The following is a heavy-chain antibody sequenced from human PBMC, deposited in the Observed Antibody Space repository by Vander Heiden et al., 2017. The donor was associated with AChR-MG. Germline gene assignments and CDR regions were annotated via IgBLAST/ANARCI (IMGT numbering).Heavy chain of an antibody. D-gene: IGHD3-16*02. CDR1: GYTFTSYA. CDR3: ARGAPVSNWFDP. J-gene: IGHJ5*02. Sequence: QVQLVQSGAEVKKPGASVKVSCKASGYTFTSYAIHWVRQAPGHRLEWMGWITAGNGNTKYSQKFQGRVSITRDTSASTAYMDLSSLTSEDTAVYYCARGAPVSNWFDPWGQGTLVTVSS. CDR2: ITAGNGNT. V-gene: IGHV1-3*01.